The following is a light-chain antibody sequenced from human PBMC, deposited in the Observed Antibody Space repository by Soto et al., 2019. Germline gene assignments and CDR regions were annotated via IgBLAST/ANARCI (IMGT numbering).Light chain of an antibody. CDR3: QHYNSYSEA. CDR1: QTTRSW. J-gene: IGKJ1*01. CDR2: KAA. V-gene: IGKV1-5*03. Sequence: DMQVTKSPSTRSSSVEVKVAIACVPSQTTRSWVGWYQQKPVKATKRLIYKAAILKSGVPSMFIGSGSGTEFTLTTSSLQPDDFPSYFCQHYNSYSEAFGQGTKL.